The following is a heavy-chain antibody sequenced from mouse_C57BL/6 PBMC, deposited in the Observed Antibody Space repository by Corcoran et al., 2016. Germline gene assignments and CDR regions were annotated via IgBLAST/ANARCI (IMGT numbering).Heavy chain of an antibody. Sequence: QVQLQQPGAELVMPGASVKLSCKASGYTFTSYWMHWVKQRPGQGLEWIGEIDPSDSYTNYNQKFKGKSTLTVDKSSSTAYMQLSSLTSEDSAVYYCVGIPNYYGSSPSDVWGTGTTVTVSS. CDR1: GYTFTSYW. V-gene: IGHV1-69*01. J-gene: IGHJ1*03. CDR3: VGIPNYYGSSPSDV. CDR2: IDPSDSYT. D-gene: IGHD1-1*01.